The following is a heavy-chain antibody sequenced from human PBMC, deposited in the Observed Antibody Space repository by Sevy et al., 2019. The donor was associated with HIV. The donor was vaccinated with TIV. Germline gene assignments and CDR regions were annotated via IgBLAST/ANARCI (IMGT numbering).Heavy chain of an antibody. J-gene: IGHJ4*01. CDR1: GFAFSTHA. CDR3: ARDGGYSIKWYPLY. D-gene: IGHD1-26*01. CDR2: ISYEGTET. V-gene: IGHV3-30-3*01. Sequence: GGSLRLSCAASGFAFSTHAMHWVRQAPGKGLEWVAVISYEGTETFYAPSVEGRFTISRDNSKNMLSLHINSLKPEDTAVYYCARDGGYSIKWYPLYWGHGTLVTVSS.